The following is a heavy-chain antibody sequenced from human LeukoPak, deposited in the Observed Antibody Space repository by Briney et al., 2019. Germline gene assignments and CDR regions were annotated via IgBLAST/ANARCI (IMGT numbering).Heavy chain of an antibody. J-gene: IGHJ4*02. V-gene: IGHV3-48*02. CDR2: ISSSSTI. CDR3: ARGSTSSSLAY. CDR1: GFTFSSYS. D-gene: IGHD6-6*01. Sequence: GGSLRLSCAASGFTFSSYSINWVRQAPGEGLEWVSYISSSSTISYADSVKGRFTISRDNANNSLYLQMNSLRDEDTAVYYCARGSTSSSLAYWGQGTLVTVSS.